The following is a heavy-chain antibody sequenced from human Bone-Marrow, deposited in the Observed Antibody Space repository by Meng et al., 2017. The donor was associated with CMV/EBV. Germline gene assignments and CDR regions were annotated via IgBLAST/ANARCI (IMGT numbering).Heavy chain of an antibody. D-gene: IGHD3-3*01. J-gene: IGHJ4*02. CDR2: IYTDDAT. Sequence: GGSLRLSCAASGFSVSDNYMSWVRQTPGKGLEWVSIIYTDDATFYADSVKGRFTISRDNSRNPVYLQMHVLGAEDSALYFCARGHVAYFSWGQGTLVTVSS. CDR1: GFSVSDNY. CDR3: ARGHVAYFS. V-gene: IGHV3-53*01.